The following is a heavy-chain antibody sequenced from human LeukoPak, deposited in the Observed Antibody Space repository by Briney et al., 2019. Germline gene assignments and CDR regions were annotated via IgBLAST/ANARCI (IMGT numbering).Heavy chain of an antibody. J-gene: IGHJ6*03. CDR3: ARDLYGSGGEYYYYYMDV. V-gene: IGHV4-61*09. CDR2: IYTSGST. CDR1: GGSISSGSYY. Sequence: SETLSLTCTVSGGSISSGSYYWSWIRQPAGKGLEWIGHIYTSGSTNYNPSLKSRVTISVDTSKNQFSLKLSSVTAADTAVYYCARDLYGSGGEYYYYYMDVWGKGTTVTISS. D-gene: IGHD3-10*01.